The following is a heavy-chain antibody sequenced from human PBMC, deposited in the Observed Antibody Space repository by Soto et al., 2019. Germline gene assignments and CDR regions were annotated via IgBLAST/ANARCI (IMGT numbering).Heavy chain of an antibody. CDR2: IWYDGSNK. CDR1: GFTFSSYG. J-gene: IGHJ4*02. CDR3: ARDPAATTVVTPRGPLDY. D-gene: IGHD4-17*01. Sequence: VGSLRLSCAASGFTFSSYGMHWVRQAPGKGLEWVAVIWYDGSNKYYADSVKGRFTISRDNSKNTLYLQMNSLRAEDTAVYYCARDPAATTVVTPRGPLDYWGQGTLVTGSS. V-gene: IGHV3-33*01.